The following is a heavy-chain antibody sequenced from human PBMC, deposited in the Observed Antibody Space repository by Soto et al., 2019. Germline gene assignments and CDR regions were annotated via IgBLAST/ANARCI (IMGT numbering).Heavy chain of an antibody. V-gene: IGHV4-34*01. J-gene: IGHJ4*02. Sequence: SETLSLTCTVSGGSISGYYWSWIRRPPGKGLEWIGEINHSGSTNYNPSLKSRVTISVDTSKNQFSLKLSSVTAADTAVYYCARGGGIAARQFDYWGQGTLVTVSS. D-gene: IGHD6-6*01. CDR1: GGSISGYY. CDR3: ARGGGIAARQFDY. CDR2: INHSGST.